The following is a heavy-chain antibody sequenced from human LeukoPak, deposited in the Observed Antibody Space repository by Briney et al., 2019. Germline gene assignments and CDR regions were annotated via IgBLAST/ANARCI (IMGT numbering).Heavy chain of an antibody. CDR1: GGSFSGYY. CDR3: ARAVAGTVFDY. D-gene: IGHD6-19*01. Sequence: SETLSLTCAVYGGSFSGYYWSWIRQPPGKGLEWIGEINHSGSTNYNPSLKSRVTISVDTSKNQFSMKLSSVTAADTAVYYCARAVAGTVFDYWGQGTLVTVSS. V-gene: IGHV4-34*01. CDR2: INHSGST. J-gene: IGHJ4*02.